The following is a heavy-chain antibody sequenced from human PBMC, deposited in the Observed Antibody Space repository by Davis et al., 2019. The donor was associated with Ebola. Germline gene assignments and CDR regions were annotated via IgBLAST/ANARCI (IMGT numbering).Heavy chain of an antibody. CDR3: ARKSRLGGFDP. CDR2: INHSGST. CDR1: GGSFSGYY. D-gene: IGHD2-21*01. V-gene: IGHV4-34*01. J-gene: IGHJ5*02. Sequence: MPGGSLRLSCAVYGGSFSGYYWSWIRQPPGKGLEWIGEINHSGSTNYNPSLKSRVTISVDKSKNQFSLKLSSVTAADTAVYYCARKSRLGGFDPWGQGTLVTVSS.